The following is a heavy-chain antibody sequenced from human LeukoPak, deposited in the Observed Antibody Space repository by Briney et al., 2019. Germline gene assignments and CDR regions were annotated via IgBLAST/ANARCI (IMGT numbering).Heavy chain of an antibody. V-gene: IGHV4-39*01. Sequence: SETLSLTCTVSGGSISSSSYYWGWIRQPPGKGLEWIGTIYYSGSAYYNPSLKSRVTISVDTSKNQFSLKLSSVTAADTAVYYCAKNALWFGELSHFEYWGQGTLVTVSS. CDR3: AKNALWFGELSHFEY. CDR2: IYYSGSA. D-gene: IGHD3-10*01. CDR1: GGSISSSSYY. J-gene: IGHJ4*02.